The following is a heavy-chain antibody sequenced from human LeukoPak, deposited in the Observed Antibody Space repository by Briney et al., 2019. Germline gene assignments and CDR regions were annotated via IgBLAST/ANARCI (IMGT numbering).Heavy chain of an antibody. CDR1: GYTFAGYY. D-gene: IGHD3-10*01. CDR3: ARGVRRYGSGSYYTGNWFDP. V-gene: IGHV1-2*02. CDR2: INPNSGGT. J-gene: IGHJ5*02. Sequence: ASVKVSCKASGYTFAGYYMHWVRQAPGQGLEWMGWINPNSGGTNYAQKFQGRVTMTRDTSISTAYMELSRLRSDDTAVYYCARGVRRYGSGSYYTGNWFDPWGQGTLVTVSS.